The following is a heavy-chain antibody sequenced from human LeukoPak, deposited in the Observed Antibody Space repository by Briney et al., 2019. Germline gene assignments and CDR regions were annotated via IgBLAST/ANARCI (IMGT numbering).Heavy chain of an antibody. CDR3: TVRPTVVRY. V-gene: IGHV3-23*01. Sequence: GGSLRLSCAASGFTFSSYAMTWVRQAPGKGLEWVSGISGSGGSTYYADSVKGRFTISRDNAKNTLYLQMNSLRAEDTAVYYCTVRPTVVRYWGQGTLVTVSS. CDR1: GFTFSSYA. CDR2: ISGSGGST. D-gene: IGHD4-23*01. J-gene: IGHJ4*02.